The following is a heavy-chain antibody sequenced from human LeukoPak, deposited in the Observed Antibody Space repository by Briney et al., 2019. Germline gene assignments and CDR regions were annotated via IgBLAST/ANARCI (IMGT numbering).Heavy chain of an antibody. J-gene: IGHJ4*02. V-gene: IGHV3-21*01. CDR3: AKQGPYGDLDY. Sequence: GGSLRLSCAASGLTFSDHGVAWVRQAPAKGLEWVSLISSRSSHVIYGDTVKGRFTISRDDAKNSLYLQMNSLRAEDTAVYYCAKQGPYGDLDYWGQGTLVTVSS. D-gene: IGHD4-17*01. CDR2: ISSRSSHV. CDR1: GLTFSDHG.